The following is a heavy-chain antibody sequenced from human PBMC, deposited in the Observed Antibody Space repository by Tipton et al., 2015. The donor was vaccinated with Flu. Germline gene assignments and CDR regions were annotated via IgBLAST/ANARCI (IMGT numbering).Heavy chain of an antibody. Sequence: TLSLTCTVSGYSISSGYYWGWIRQPPGKGLEWIGSIYHSGSTYYNPSLKSRVTISVDTSKNQFSLKLSSVTAADTAVYYCARDLDSSGWYDNWFDPWGQGTLVTVSS. CDR3: ARDLDSSGWYDNWFDP. CDR2: IYHSGST. J-gene: IGHJ5*02. CDR1: GYSISSGYY. D-gene: IGHD6-19*01. V-gene: IGHV4-38-2*02.